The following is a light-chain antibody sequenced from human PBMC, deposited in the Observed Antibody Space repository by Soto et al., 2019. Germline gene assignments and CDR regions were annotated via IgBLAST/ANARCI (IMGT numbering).Light chain of an antibody. J-gene: IGKJ1*01. Sequence: DNQITQSPSTLSGSVGDRVTITCRASQTISSWLAWYQQKPGKAPKLLIYKASTLKSGVPSRFSGSGSGTEFTLTISCLQPDDFATYYCQHYNSYSEAFGQGTKVDIK. V-gene: IGKV1-5*03. CDR1: QTISSW. CDR2: KAS. CDR3: QHYNSYSEA.